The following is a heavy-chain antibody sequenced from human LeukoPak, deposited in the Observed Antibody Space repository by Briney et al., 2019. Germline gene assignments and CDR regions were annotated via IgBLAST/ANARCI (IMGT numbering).Heavy chain of an antibody. D-gene: IGHD3-22*01. Sequence: ASVKVSCKASGYTFPSYYMHWVRQAPGQGLEWMGVINPSGGNTNSAQKFQGRVTMTRDTSTRTVYMELSSLRSEDTAVYYCTRGPITMIVVVSHGDYWGQGTLVTVSS. J-gene: IGHJ4*02. CDR1: GYTFPSYY. CDR3: TRGPITMIVVVSHGDY. V-gene: IGHV1-46*01. CDR2: INPSGGNT.